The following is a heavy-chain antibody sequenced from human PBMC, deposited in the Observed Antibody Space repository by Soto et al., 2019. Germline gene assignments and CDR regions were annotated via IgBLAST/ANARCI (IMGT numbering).Heavy chain of an antibody. CDR2: IYYSGST. V-gene: IGHV4-30-4*01. CDR1: GGSISGGVYY. J-gene: IGHJ6*02. Sequence: QVQLRESGPGLVNPSQTLSLTCTVSGGSISGGVYYWTWIRQPPGKGLEWIGYIYYSGSTYYNPSLKDRITISLDTSKNQFSLRLTSVTAADTAVYFCARGTPPRYYYAMDVWGQGTTVTVSS. CDR3: ARGTPPRYYYAMDV. D-gene: IGHD1-1*01.